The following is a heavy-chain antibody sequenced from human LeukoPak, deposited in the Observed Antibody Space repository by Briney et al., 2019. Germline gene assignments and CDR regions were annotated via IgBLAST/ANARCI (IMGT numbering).Heavy chain of an antibody. V-gene: IGHV4-59*01. D-gene: IGHD3-22*01. J-gene: IGHJ4*02. CDR1: GGSISSYY. Sequence: PSETLSLTCTVSGGSISSYYWSWIRQPPGKGLGWIGYIYYSGSTNYNPSLKSRVTISVDTSKSQFSLKLSSMSAADTAVYYCARVGDTSGYFYFLDYWGQGTLVTVSS. CDR3: ARVGDTSGYFYFLDY. CDR2: IYYSGST.